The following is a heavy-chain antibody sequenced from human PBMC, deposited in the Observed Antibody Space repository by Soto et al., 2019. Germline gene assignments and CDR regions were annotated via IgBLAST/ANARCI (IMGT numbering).Heavy chain of an antibody. V-gene: IGHV4-34*01. J-gene: IGHJ5*02. CDR3: ARAKRGYCSGGSGYSGRVGRNWFAP. CDR2: INHSGST. D-gene: IGHD2-15*01. CDR1: GGSFSGYY. Sequence: QVQLQQWGAGLLKPSETLSLTCAVYGGSFSGYYWSWIRQPPGKGLEWIGEINHSGSTNYNPSLRXXXXGVXXXVARSKTRFSXXLXSXXAADTAVYYCARAKRGYCSGGSGYSGRVGRNWFAPWGQGTLVTVSS.